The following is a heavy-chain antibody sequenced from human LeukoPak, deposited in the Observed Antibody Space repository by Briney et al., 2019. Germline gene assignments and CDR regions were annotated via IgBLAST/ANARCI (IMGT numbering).Heavy chain of an antibody. J-gene: IGHJ5*02. CDR1: GGTFSSYA. CDR3: AREERQQLVGLGFDP. CDR2: IIPILGIA. Sequence: SVKVSCKASGGTFSSYAISWVRQAPGQGLEWMGRIIPILGIANYAQKVQGRVTITADKSTSTAYMELSSLRSEDTAVYYCAREERQQLVGLGFDPLGQGTLVTVSS. V-gene: IGHV1-69*04. D-gene: IGHD6-13*01.